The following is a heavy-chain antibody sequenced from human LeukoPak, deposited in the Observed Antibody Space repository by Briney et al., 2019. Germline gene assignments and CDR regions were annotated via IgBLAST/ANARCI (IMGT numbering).Heavy chain of an antibody. CDR2: ISSSSSYI. Sequence: KPGGSLRLSCAASGFTFRSYSMNWVRQAPGKGLEWVSSISSSSSYIYYADSVKGRFTISRDNAQNSLYLHTNSLRDEDTAVYYCARGPGDYGDYQLFFDYWGQGTLVTVSS. D-gene: IGHD4-17*01. CDR1: GFTFRSYS. J-gene: IGHJ4*02. CDR3: ARGPGDYGDYQLFFDY. V-gene: IGHV3-21*01.